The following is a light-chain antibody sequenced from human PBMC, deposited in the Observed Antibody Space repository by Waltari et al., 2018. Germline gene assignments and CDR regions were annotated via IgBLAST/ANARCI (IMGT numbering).Light chain of an antibody. CDR1: QDTSNF. J-gene: IGKJ1*01. V-gene: IGKV1-16*01. CDR2: VAS. CDR3: QQYHSYPRT. Sequence: IQLTHYPSSLPASVGDRPTLTCRASQDTSNFLAWCQQKPGQAPKSLIYVASRWQSEVPSRFSGSGSGTNFTLTISSLQSEDFATYYCQQYHSYPRTFGQGTKVDIK.